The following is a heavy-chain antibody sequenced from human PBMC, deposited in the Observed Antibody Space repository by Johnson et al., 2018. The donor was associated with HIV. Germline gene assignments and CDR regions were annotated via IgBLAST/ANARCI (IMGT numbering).Heavy chain of an antibody. Sequence: VQLVESGGGVVQPGGSLRLSCAASGFTVSSNYMSWVRQAPGKGLEWVSVIYSGGSTYYADSVKGRFTISRDNSKSTLYLQMHSLRTEDTAVYYCAKDGGSSWSAFDIWGQGTMVTVSS. D-gene: IGHD6-13*01. J-gene: IGHJ3*02. V-gene: IGHV3-66*01. CDR3: AKDGGSSWSAFDI. CDR2: IYSGGST. CDR1: GFTVSSNY.